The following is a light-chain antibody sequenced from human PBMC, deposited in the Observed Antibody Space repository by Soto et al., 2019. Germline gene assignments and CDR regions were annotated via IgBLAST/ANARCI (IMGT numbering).Light chain of an antibody. Sequence: DIHMTQTPSTVSASVIDIVTMNFRASQNVNDYLAWYQQKPGNSPKVLIYDASTLERGVPSRFSGSGSGTEFTLTISGLQADDFATYYCQQHSSHRTFGQGTKVDIK. V-gene: IGKV1-5*01. CDR1: QNVNDY. CDR3: QQHSSHRT. CDR2: DAS. J-gene: IGKJ1*01.